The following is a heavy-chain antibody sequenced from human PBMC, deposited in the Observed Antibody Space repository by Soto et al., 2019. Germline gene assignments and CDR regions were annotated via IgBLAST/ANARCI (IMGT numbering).Heavy chain of an antibody. CDR1: GFTFSRYA. CDR3: ARDSGWDYYDSSGIDVDY. CDR2: ISYDGSNK. Sequence: HPRRPLRLSCAASGFTFSRYAMHWVRQAPGKGLERVAVISYDGSNKYYADSVKGRFTISRDNSKNTLYLQMNSLRAEDTAVYYCARDSGWDYYDSSGIDVDYWGQGTLVTVSS. V-gene: IGHV3-30-3*01. D-gene: IGHD3-22*01. J-gene: IGHJ4*02.